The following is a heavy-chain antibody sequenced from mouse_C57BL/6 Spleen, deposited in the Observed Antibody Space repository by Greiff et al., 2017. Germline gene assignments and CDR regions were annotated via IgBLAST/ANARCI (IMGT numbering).Heavy chain of an antibody. J-gene: IGHJ3*01. Sequence: VQLQQPGAELVRPGSSVKLSCKASGYTFTSYWMDWVKQRPGQGLEWIGNIYPSDSETHYNQKFKDKATLTVDKSSSTAYMQLSSLTSEDSAVYYCAREVQLGRFADWGQGTLVTVSA. CDR2: IYPSDSET. D-gene: IGHD4-1*02. V-gene: IGHV1-61*01. CDR1: GYTFTSYW. CDR3: AREVQLGRFAD.